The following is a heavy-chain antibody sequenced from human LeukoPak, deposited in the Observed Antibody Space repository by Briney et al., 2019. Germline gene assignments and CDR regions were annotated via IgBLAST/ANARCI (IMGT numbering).Heavy chain of an antibody. Sequence: SETLSLTCAVYGGSFSGYYWSWIRQPPGKGLEWIGEINHSGSTNYNPSLKSRVTISVDTSKNQFSLKLSSVAAADTAVYYCARRDYVWGSYRLRNWFDPWGQGTLVTVSS. CDR3: ARRDYVWGSYRLRNWFDP. CDR1: GGSFSGYY. D-gene: IGHD3-16*02. V-gene: IGHV4-34*01. CDR2: INHSGST. J-gene: IGHJ5*02.